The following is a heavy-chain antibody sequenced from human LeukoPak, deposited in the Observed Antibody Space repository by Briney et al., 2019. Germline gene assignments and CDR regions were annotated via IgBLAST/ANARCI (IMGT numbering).Heavy chain of an antibody. CDR1: GYTFTSYD. CDR2: INPSGGST. Sequence: ASVKVSCKASGYTFTSYDINWVRQAPGQGLEWMGIINPSGGSTSYAQKFQGRVTMTRDTSTSTVYMELSSLRSEDTAVYYCARDSLGNYYYYGMDVWGQGTTVTVSS. V-gene: IGHV1-46*01. J-gene: IGHJ6*02. D-gene: IGHD3-10*01. CDR3: ARDSLGNYYYYGMDV.